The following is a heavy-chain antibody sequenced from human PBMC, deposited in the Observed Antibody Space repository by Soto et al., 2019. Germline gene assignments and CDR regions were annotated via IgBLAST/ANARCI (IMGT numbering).Heavy chain of an antibody. CDR2: IYHSGST. CDR1: GGPISSSNW. D-gene: IGHD3-10*01. J-gene: IGHJ4*02. V-gene: IGHV4-4*02. CDR3: RAVRGSSYYFDY. Sequence: SETLSLTCAVSGGPISSSNWWSWVRQPPGKGLEWIGEIYHSGSTNYNPSLKSRVTISVDKSKNQFSLKLSSVTAADTAVYYCRAVRGSSYYFDYWGQGTLVTVSS.